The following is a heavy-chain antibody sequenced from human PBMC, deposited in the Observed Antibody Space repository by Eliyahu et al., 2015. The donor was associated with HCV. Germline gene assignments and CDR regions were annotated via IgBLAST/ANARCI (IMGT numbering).Heavy chain of an antibody. Sequence: QVQLVESGGGLVKPGGSLRLSCXASGSTFXDXYMXWXPQAPGKGLEWVSYISSSGSTIYYADSVKGRFTISRDNAKNSLYLQMNSLRAEDTAVYYCARDPGRAIFGVVGYYYYYGMDVWGQGTTVTVSS. CDR1: GSTFXDXY. V-gene: IGHV3-11*01. CDR2: ISSSGSTI. CDR3: ARDPGRAIFGVVGYYYYYGMDV. D-gene: IGHD3-3*01. J-gene: IGHJ6*02.